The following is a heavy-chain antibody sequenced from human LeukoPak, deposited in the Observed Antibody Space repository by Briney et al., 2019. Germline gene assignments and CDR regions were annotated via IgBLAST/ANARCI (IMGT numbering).Heavy chain of an antibody. CDR3: AKEYYFWSGDV. CDR1: GFTVSSDY. D-gene: IGHD3-3*01. V-gene: IGHV3-53*01. J-gene: IGHJ3*01. CDR2: IYSGGST. Sequence: GGPLRLSCAASGFTVSSDYMSWVRQAPGKGLEWASVIYSGGSTYYADSVKGRFTISRDNSKNTLYLQMNSLRAEDTAVYYCAKEYYFWSGDVWGQGTMVTVSS.